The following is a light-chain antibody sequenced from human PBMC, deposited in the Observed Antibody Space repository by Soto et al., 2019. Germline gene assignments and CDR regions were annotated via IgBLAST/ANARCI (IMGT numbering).Light chain of an antibody. J-gene: IGLJ1*01. Sequence: QSVLTQPPSVSGAPGQRVTISCTGTSSNIGAGYDVNWYQQPPGKAPKLLIYGNSNRPSGVPDRFSGSKSGTPASLAITGLQAEDEADYFCQSYDSSLSGYVFGTGTKLTVL. CDR1: SSNIGAGYD. V-gene: IGLV1-40*01. CDR3: QSYDSSLSGYV. CDR2: GNS.